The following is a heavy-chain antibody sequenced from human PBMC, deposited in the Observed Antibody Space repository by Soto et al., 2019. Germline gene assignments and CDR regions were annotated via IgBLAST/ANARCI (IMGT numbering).Heavy chain of an antibody. CDR1: GFTFSSYW. Sequence: EVHLVESGGGLVQPGGSLRLSCAASGFTFSSYWMNWVRQAPGKGLMWISRINGDGSTTSYADSVTGRFTISRDNAKNTLYLQINSLRAADTAVYYCASDQTVVINGFDPWGQGTLVTVSS. CDR2: INGDGSTT. CDR3: ASDQTVVINGFDP. J-gene: IGHJ5*02. D-gene: IGHD3-10*01. V-gene: IGHV3-74*01.